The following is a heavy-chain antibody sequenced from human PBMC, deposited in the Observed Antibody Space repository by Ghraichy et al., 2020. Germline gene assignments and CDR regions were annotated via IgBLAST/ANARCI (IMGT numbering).Heavy chain of an antibody. V-gene: IGHV4-39*07. CDR3: ARGRDTAMVTKGNWFDP. CDR1: GGSISSTTYC. Sequence: SETLSLTCTVSGGSISSTTYCWGWIRQPPGKGLEWIGSMYYSGSTYYNPSLKSRITISVDTSKNQFSLTLSSVTAADTAVYYCARGRDTAMVTKGNWFDPWGQGTLVTVSS. CDR2: MYYSGST. J-gene: IGHJ5*02. D-gene: IGHD5-18*01.